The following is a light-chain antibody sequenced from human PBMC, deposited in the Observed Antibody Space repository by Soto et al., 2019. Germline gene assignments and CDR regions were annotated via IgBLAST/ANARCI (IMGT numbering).Light chain of an antibody. V-gene: IGKV3-20*01. CDR2: GAS. Sequence: PGERATLSCRASQTVSSNSLAWYQQKRGQAPRLLIYGASSRAAAIPDRFRGSGSGTDFTLIISSLAPEDFAVYYCQQYGSSPFTFGPGTAVDIK. CDR1: QTVSSNS. CDR3: QQYGSSPFT. J-gene: IGKJ3*01.